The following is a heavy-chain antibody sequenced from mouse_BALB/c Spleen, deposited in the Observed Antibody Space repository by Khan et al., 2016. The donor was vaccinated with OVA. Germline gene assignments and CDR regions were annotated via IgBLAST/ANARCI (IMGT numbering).Heavy chain of an antibody. J-gene: IGHJ3*01. CDR1: GYSITSDYA. D-gene: IGHD2-14*01. V-gene: IGHV3-2*02. CDR2: INYSGST. Sequence: EVQLQESGPGLVKPSQSLSLTCTVTGYSITSDYAWNWIRQFPGNKLEWMGYINYSGSTSYRPSLKSRISITRDTSKNQFFLQLNSVTTEDTATYYCARGVRLTYWGQGTLVTVSA. CDR3: ARGVRLTY.